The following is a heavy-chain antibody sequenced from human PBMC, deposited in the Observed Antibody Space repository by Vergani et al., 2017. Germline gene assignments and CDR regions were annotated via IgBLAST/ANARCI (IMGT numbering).Heavy chain of an antibody. CDR1: GFTLSSHA. V-gene: IGHV3-33*01. CDR3: ARSGYCTDGVCYMTYYYYMDV. CDR2: IWYDGSKE. J-gene: IGHJ6*03. D-gene: IGHD2-8*01. Sequence: QVQLVESEGGVVQPGRSLRLSCAASGFTLSSHAMHWVRQAPGKGLEWVAFIWYDGSKEYYADSVKGRFTISRDNSKNTLYLQMNSLRDADTAVYYCARSGYCTDGVCYMTYYYYMDVWGKGTAVTVSS.